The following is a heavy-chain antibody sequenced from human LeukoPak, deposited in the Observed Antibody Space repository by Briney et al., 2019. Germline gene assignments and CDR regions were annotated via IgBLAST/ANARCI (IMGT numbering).Heavy chain of an antibody. CDR1: GGSISSSSYY. J-gene: IGHJ5*02. V-gene: IGHV4-39*01. CDR2: IYYSGST. Sequence: SETLSLTCTVSGGSISSSSYYWGWIRQPPGKGLEWIGSIYYSGSTYYNPSLKSRVTISVDTSKNQFSLKLSSVTAADTAVYYCARIVLDWLWCTNWFDPRGQGTLVTVSS. D-gene: IGHD3-9*01. CDR3: ARIVLDWLWCTNWFDP.